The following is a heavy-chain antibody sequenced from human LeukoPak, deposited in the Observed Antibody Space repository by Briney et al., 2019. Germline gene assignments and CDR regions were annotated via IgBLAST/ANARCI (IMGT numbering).Heavy chain of an antibody. J-gene: IGHJ4*02. CDR1: GYTFSGYY. CDR2: INPNSGGT. Sequence: GASVKVSCKASGYTFSGYYMHWGRQAPGQGLEWMGRINPNSGGTNYAQKFQGRVTMTRDTSISTAYMELSRLRSDDTAVYYWAGESCSSNSCSEDYWGQGTLVTVSS. CDR3: AGESCSSNSCSEDY. V-gene: IGHV1-2*06. D-gene: IGHD2-2*01.